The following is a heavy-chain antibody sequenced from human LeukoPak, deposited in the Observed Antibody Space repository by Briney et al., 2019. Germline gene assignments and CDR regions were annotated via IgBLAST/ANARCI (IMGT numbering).Heavy chain of an antibody. CDR1: GGSISGYY. J-gene: IGHJ3*02. D-gene: IGHD1-26*01. CDR3: ARERNVVGATTGAFDI. CDR2: IYTSGST. Sequence: SETLSLTCTVSGGSISGYYWSWIRQPAGKGLEWIGRIYTSGSTNYNPSLKSRVTMSVDTSKNQFSLKLSSVTAADTAVYYCARERNVVGATTGAFDIWGQGTMVTVSS. V-gene: IGHV4-4*07.